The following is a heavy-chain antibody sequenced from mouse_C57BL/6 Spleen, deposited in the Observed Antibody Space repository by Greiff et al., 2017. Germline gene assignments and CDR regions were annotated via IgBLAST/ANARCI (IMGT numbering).Heavy chain of an antibody. CDR2: INPSNGGT. D-gene: IGHD1-1*01. V-gene: IGHV1-53*01. CDR1: GYTFTSYW. Sequence: QVQLQQSGTELVKPGASVKLSCKASGYTFTSYWMHWVKQRPGQGLEWIGNINPSNGGTNYNEKFKSKATLTVDKSSSTAYMQLSSLTSEDSAVYYCAREDYGSSPAMDYWGQGTSVTVSS. CDR3: AREDYGSSPAMDY. J-gene: IGHJ4*01.